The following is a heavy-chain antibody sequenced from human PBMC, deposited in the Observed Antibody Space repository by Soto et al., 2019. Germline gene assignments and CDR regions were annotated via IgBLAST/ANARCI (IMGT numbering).Heavy chain of an antibody. D-gene: IGHD2-2*02. J-gene: IGHJ6*02. Sequence: LRLSCVGSGFTFSTYSINWVRQAPGKGLEWVSSISSRSDIYYADSVKGRFTISRDNAKNSVSLQMNSLRAEDTAVYYCAREYTAWPLAYGLGVWGQGTTVTV. CDR2: ISSRSDI. V-gene: IGHV3-21*01. CDR3: AREYTAWPLAYGLGV. CDR1: GFTFSTYS.